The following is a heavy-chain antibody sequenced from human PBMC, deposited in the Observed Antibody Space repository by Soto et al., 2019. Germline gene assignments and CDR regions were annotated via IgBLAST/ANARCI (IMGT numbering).Heavy chain of an antibody. CDR2: ISTSDHTT. Sequence: HPGGSLRLSCAASGFTFSRYAMSWVRQAPGKGLEWVSSISTSDHTTYYADSVKGRFTISTDNSKNTLYVQMNGLRVEDTAVYYCAISPTAVGGTTYYFDYWGQGALVTVSS. J-gene: IGHJ4*02. V-gene: IGHV3-23*01. D-gene: IGHD6-19*01. CDR1: GFTFSRYA. CDR3: AISPTAVGGTTYYFDY.